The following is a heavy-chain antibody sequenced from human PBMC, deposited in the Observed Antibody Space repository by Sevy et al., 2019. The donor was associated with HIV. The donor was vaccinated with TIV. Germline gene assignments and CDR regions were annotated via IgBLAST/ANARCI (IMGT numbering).Heavy chain of an antibody. J-gene: IGHJ5*02. Sequence: GGSLRLSCAASGFTFSSYSMNWVRQAPGKGLEWVSYISSSSSTIYYADSVKGRFTISRENAKNSLYLQMNSLRDEDTAVYYCAREFPSYYYDSSGRSGWFDPWGQGTLVTVSS. V-gene: IGHV3-48*02. D-gene: IGHD3-22*01. CDR3: AREFPSYYYDSSGRSGWFDP. CDR1: GFTFSSYS. CDR2: ISSSSSTI.